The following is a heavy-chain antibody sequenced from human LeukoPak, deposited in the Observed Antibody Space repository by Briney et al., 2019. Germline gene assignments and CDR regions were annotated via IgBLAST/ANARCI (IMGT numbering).Heavy chain of an antibody. V-gene: IGHV3-48*03. J-gene: IGHJ4*02. CDR1: GFTFSNYE. D-gene: IGHD6-6*01. CDR2: ISSSGSLI. Sequence: GGSLRLSCVASGFTFSNYEMNWVRQAPGKGLEWVSYISSSGSLISYADSVKGRFTISRDNAKSSLYLQMNSLRAEDTAVYYCARGYSSSSGVDYWGQGTLVTVSS. CDR3: ARGYSSSSGVDY.